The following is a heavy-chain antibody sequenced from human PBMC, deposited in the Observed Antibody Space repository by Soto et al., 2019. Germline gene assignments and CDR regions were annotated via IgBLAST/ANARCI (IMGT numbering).Heavy chain of an antibody. V-gene: IGHV3-48*01. D-gene: IGHD3-9*01. CDR3: ARGLTGYYSVDY. CDR1: WLNFRSYS. Sequence: SHRLRYAASWLNFRSYSMSWVRQAPGKGLEWVSYISSSSSTIYYADSVKGRFTISRDNAKNSLYLQMNSLRAEDTAVYYCARGLTGYYSVDYWGQGTLVTVSS. CDR2: ISSSSSTI. J-gene: IGHJ4*02.